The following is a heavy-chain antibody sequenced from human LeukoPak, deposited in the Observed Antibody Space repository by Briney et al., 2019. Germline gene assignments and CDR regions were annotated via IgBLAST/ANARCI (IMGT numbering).Heavy chain of an antibody. J-gene: IGHJ3*02. Sequence: GGSLRLSCAASGFTFSSYSMNWVRQAPGKGLEWVSYISSSSSTIYYADSVKGRFTISRDNAKNSLYLQMNSLRAEDTAVYYCARGYSSSSGSTNAFDIWGQGTMVTVSS. CDR1: GFTFSSYS. V-gene: IGHV3-48*01. D-gene: IGHD6-6*01. CDR2: ISSSSSTI. CDR3: ARGYSSSSGSTNAFDI.